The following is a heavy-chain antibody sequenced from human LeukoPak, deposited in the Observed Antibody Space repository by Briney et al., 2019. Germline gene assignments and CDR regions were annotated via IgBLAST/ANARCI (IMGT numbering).Heavy chain of an antibody. CDR1: GFTFSSYA. Sequence: PGRSLRLSCAASGFTFSSYAMHWVRQAPGKGLEWVAVISYDGSNKYYADSVKGRFTISRDNAKKSLYLQMNSLRAEDTAVYYCARDGDFWSAQGAFDIWGQGTMVTVSS. V-gene: IGHV3-30-3*01. J-gene: IGHJ3*02. CDR2: ISYDGSNK. CDR3: ARDGDFWSAQGAFDI. D-gene: IGHD3-3*01.